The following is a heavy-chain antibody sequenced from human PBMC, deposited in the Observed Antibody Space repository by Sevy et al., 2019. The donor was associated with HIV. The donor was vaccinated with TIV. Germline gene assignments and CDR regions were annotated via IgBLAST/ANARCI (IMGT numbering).Heavy chain of an antibody. CDR2: IGIYNGNA. V-gene: IGHV1-18*01. J-gene: IGHJ4*02. Sequence: ASVKVSCKASGYTFASNGISWVRQAPGQGLEWMGWIGIYNGNAKSAQKFQGRVTMTTDTSTSTANMELGSLRSDDTAVYYCARVPTYYYGSATYFDYWGQRTLVTVSS. CDR1: GYTFASNG. D-gene: IGHD3-10*01. CDR3: ARVPTYYYGSATYFDY.